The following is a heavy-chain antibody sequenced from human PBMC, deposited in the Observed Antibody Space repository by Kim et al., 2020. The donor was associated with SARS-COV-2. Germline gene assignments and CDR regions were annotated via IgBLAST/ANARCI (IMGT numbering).Heavy chain of an antibody. Sequence: GGSLRLSCAASGFIFSNYGLHWVRHTPGKGLEWVAIICYDGSKKYYADSVQGRFTISRDNSKNTLYLQMDSLRADDTAVYFCALIPYTSAQRGCWGQGT. CDR1: GFIFSNYG. J-gene: IGHJ4*02. D-gene: IGHD3-22*01. CDR3: ALIPYTSAQRGC. CDR2: ICYDGSKK. V-gene: IGHV3-33*01.